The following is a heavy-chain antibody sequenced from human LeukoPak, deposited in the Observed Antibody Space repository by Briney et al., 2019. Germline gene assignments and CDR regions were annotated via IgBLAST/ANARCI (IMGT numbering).Heavy chain of an antibody. Sequence: PGGSLRLSCAASGSTFSSYWMSWVRQAPGKGLEWVADIKQDGSEKYYVDSVKGRFTISRDNAKNSLHLQMNSLRAEDTAVYYCARESSGHDLWGQGTLVTVSS. CDR3: ARESSGHDL. CDR1: GSTFSSYW. CDR2: IKQDGSEK. V-gene: IGHV3-7*01. J-gene: IGHJ4*02. D-gene: IGHD6-19*01.